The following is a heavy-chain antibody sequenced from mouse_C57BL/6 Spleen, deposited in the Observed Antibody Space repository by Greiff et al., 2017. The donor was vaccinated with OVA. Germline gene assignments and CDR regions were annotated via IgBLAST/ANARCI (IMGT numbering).Heavy chain of an antibody. Sequence: QVQLKESGAELVRPGSSVKLSCKASGYTFTSYWMHWVKQRPIQGLEWIGNIDPSDSETHYNQKFKDKATLTVDKSSSTAYMQLSSLTSEDSAVYYCARWGGHPAYFDVWGTGTTVTVSS. CDR1: GYTFTSYW. J-gene: IGHJ1*03. CDR2: IDPSDSET. V-gene: IGHV1-52*01. CDR3: ARWGGHPAYFDV.